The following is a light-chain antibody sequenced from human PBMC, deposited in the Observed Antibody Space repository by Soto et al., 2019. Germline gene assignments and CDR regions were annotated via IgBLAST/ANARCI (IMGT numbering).Light chain of an antibody. J-gene: IGKJ1*01. V-gene: IGKV1-5*03. CDR3: QQYNSYPWT. CDR1: QSISSW. CDR2: KAS. Sequence: DIQMTQAPSTLSASVGDTVTITCRASQSISSWLAWYQQKPGKAPKLLSYKASNLDSGVPSRFSGSGSGTEFTLTIRSLQPDDFATYYCQQYNSYPWTFGKGTKVEIK.